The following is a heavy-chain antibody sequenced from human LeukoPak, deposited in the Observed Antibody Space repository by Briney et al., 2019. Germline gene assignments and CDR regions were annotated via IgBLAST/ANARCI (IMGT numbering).Heavy chain of an antibody. J-gene: IGHJ3*02. D-gene: IGHD3-3*01. Sequence: ASVKVSCKASGGTFSSYAISWVRQAPGQGLEWMGWISAYNGNTNYAQKLQGRVTMTTDTSTSTAYMELRSLRSDDTAVYYCAREGRLGDAFDIWGQGTMVTVSS. CDR2: ISAYNGNT. CDR3: AREGRLGDAFDI. CDR1: GGTFSSYA. V-gene: IGHV1-18*01.